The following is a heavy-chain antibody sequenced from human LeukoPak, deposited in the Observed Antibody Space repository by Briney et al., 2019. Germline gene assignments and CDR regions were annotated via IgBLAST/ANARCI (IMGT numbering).Heavy chain of an antibody. CDR1: GDSISDYH. CDR2: IINSGVT. D-gene: IGHD1-26*01. V-gene: IGHV4-4*07. Sequence: SETLSLTCTVSGDSISDYHWSWIRQPAGKGLEWIGRIINSGVTNYNPSLNSRVTISVDRSKNQFSLRLTSVTAADTAAYYCGTSEVGSSSYESYDYWGQGTQVTVSA. J-gene: IGHJ4*02. CDR3: GTSEVGSSSYESYDY.